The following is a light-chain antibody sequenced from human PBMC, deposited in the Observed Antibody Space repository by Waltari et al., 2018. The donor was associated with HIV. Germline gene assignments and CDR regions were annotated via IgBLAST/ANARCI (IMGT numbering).Light chain of an antibody. V-gene: IGKV3-15*01. CDR2: DSS. J-gene: IGKJ1*01. CDR3: QQYSDWPRA. CDR1: QSVSTN. Sequence: EIVVTQVPAALSVSPGERASLSCIASQSVSTNLAWYQQVSGQAPRLLISDSSNRATGVPDRFSGSGSGTHFTLTISSLQSEDSGVYYCQQYSDWPRAFGLGTKVEV.